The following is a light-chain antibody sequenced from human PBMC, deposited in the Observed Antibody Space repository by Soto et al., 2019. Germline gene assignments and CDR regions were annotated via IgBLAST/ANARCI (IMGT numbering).Light chain of an antibody. CDR2: EVT. V-gene: IGLV2-8*01. J-gene: IGLJ1*01. CDR3: SSYTGVKPSYV. Sequence: QSALTQPPSASGSPGQSVTISCTGTSSDVGGYDYVSWYQQHPGKAPKLMIYEVTIRPSGVSDRFSGSKSGNTASLTVSGLQAEDEADYYCSSYTGVKPSYVFGTGTKVTVL. CDR1: SSDVGGYDY.